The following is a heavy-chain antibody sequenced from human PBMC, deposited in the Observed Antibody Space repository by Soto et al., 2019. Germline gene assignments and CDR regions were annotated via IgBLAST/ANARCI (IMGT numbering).Heavy chain of an antibody. V-gene: IGHV1-3*01. CDR1: GYTFTSYA. J-gene: IGHJ6*02. D-gene: IGHD2-15*01. CDR3: ARRGVVVAATRYYYYGMDV. Sequence: ASVKVSCKASGYTFTSYAMHWVRQAPGQRLEWMGWINAGNGNTKYSQKFQGRVTITRDTSASTAYMELSSLRSEDTAMYYCARRGVVVAATRYYYYGMDVWGQGTTVTVSS. CDR2: INAGNGNT.